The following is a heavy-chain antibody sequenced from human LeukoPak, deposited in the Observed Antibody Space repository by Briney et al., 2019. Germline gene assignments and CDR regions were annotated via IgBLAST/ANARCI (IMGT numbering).Heavy chain of an antibody. Sequence: GGSLRLSCAASGFTFDDYGMSWVRQAPGEGLEWVAGINWNGGNTGYSDSVKGRFTISRDNAKNSLYLQMDSLRAVDTAVYYCARFGGSGWFFDYWGQGTLVTVSS. V-gene: IGHV3-20*04. CDR1: GFTFDDYG. CDR2: INWNGGNT. J-gene: IGHJ4*02. D-gene: IGHD6-19*01. CDR3: ARFGGSGWFFDY.